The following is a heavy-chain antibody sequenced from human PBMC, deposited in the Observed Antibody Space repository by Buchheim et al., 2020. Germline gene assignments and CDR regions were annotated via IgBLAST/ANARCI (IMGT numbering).Heavy chain of an antibody. CDR2: ISSSSSYI. CDR3: AREVTIFGVVTAQYFDY. Sequence: EVQLVESGGGLVKPGGSLRLSCAASGFTFSSYSMNWVRQAPGKGLEWVSSISSSSSYIYYADSVKGRFTISRDNAKNSLYLQMNSLRAEDTAVYYCAREVTIFGVVTAQYFDYWGQGTL. D-gene: IGHD3-3*01. J-gene: IGHJ4*02. V-gene: IGHV3-21*01. CDR1: GFTFSSYS.